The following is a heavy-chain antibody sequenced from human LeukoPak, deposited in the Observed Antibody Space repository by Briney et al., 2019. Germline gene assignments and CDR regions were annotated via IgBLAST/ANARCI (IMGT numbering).Heavy chain of an antibody. V-gene: IGHV4-61*01. CDR2: IYYSGST. CDR1: GGSVSSGSYY. J-gene: IGHJ4*02. D-gene: IGHD3-10*01. Sequence: PSETLSLTCTVSGGSVSSGSYYWSWIRQPPGKGLEWIGYIYYSGSTNYNPSLKSRVTISVDTSKNQFSLKLSSVTAADTAVYYCARSEWFGELVYYFDYWGQGTLVTVFS. CDR3: ARSEWFGELVYYFDY.